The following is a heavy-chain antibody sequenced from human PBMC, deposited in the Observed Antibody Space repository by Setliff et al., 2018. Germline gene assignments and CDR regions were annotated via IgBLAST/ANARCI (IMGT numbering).Heavy chain of an antibody. Sequence: SETLSLTCTVSGGSISTSSQHWVWIRQSPGKGLEWIGTIYSSGTTYYNLSLKSRVTISLDTSKSQFSLNLGSVTAADTAVYYCTRRPRGRAAFDIWGQGTMVTVSS. CDR1: GGSISTSSQH. CDR2: IYSSGTT. CDR3: TRRPRGRAAFDI. V-gene: IGHV4-39*01. D-gene: IGHD3-10*01. J-gene: IGHJ3*02.